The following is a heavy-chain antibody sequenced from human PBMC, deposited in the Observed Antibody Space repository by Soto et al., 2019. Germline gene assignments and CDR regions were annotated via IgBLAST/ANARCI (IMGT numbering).Heavy chain of an antibody. V-gene: IGHV1-46*01. Sequence: QVQLVQSGAEVKKPGASVKVSCKASGYTFTSYYMHWVRQAPGQGLEWMGIINPSGGSTSYAQKFQGRATMTRDTSTSTVYMEMSSLRSEDTAVYYCARVSSWSCFDYWGQGTLVTVSS. CDR1: GYTFTSYY. D-gene: IGHD6-13*01. CDR2: INPSGGST. CDR3: ARVSSWSCFDY. J-gene: IGHJ4*02.